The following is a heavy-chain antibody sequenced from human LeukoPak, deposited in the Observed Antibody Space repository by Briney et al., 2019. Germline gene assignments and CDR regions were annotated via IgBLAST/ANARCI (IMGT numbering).Heavy chain of an antibody. V-gene: IGHV4-34*01. Sequence: SETLSLTCAVYGGSFSDYYWSWIRQPPGKGLEWIGEINHNGSNNYNPSLKSRVTISVDTSKNQFSLKLSSVTAADTAVYYCARGGEIVVVVAATRNYYYYMDVWGKGTTVTVSS. D-gene: IGHD2-15*01. J-gene: IGHJ6*03. CDR2: INHNGSN. CDR3: ARGGEIVVVVAATRNYYYYMDV. CDR1: GGSFSDYY.